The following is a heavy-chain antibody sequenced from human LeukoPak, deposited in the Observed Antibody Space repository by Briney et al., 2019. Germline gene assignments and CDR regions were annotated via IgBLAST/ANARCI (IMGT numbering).Heavy chain of an antibody. CDR2: IYSGGST. V-gene: IGHV3-66*01. CDR3: ARVVYYYDSSGPPQRWFDP. Sequence: GGSLRLSCAASEFSVGSNYMTWVRQAPGKGLEWVSLIYSGGSTYYADSVKGRFTISRDNSKNTLYLQMNSLRAEDTAVYYCARVVYYYDSSGPPQRWFDPWGQGTLVTVSS. CDR1: EFSVGSNY. J-gene: IGHJ5*02. D-gene: IGHD3-22*01.